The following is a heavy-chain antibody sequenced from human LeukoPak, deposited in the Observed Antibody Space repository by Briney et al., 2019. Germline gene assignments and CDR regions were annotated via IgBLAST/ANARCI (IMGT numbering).Heavy chain of an antibody. D-gene: IGHD3-3*01. Sequence: GGSLRLSCVASGFSFNSDWMDWVRQAPGKGLEWVASIKHDGSEKYYVDSVRGRFTISRDNTMNSLYLQMSSLRAEDTAVYYCATDRGWRTSGYYLYYFEYWGQGTLVTFSS. CDR1: GFSFNSDW. CDR3: ATDRGWRTSGYYLYYFEY. J-gene: IGHJ4*02. CDR2: IKHDGSEK. V-gene: IGHV3-7*01.